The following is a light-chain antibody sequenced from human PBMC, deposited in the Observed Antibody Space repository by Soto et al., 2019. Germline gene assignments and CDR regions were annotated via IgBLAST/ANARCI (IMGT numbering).Light chain of an antibody. V-gene: IGLV2-14*01. CDR1: SSDVGSYKF. Sequence: QSVLTQPASVSGSPGQSITISCTGTSSDVGSYKFVSWYQQHPGKAPKLMIYEVSNRPSGVSNRFSGSKSGNTASLTISGLQTEDEANYFCSSYTSGSTPNVIFGGGTQLTVL. CDR3: SSYTSGSTPNVI. J-gene: IGLJ2*01. CDR2: EVS.